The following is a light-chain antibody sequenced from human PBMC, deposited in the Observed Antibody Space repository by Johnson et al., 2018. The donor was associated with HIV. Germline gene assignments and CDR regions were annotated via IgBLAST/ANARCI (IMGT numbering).Light chain of an antibody. CDR2: ENN. V-gene: IGLV1-51*02. J-gene: IGLJ1*01. CDR3: ATWDRSLSAGCV. Sequence: QSVLTQSPSVSAAPGQKVTISCSGSSSNIGNNYVSWYQQLPGTAPKLLIYENNKRPSGIPDRFSGSKSGTSATLGITGLQTGDEADYYCATWDRSLSAGCVFGTGTKVTVL. CDR1: SSNIGNNY.